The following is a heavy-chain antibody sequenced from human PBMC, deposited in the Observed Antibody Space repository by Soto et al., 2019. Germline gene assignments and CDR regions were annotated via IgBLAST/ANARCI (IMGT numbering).Heavy chain of an antibody. V-gene: IGHV5-51*01. CDR3: ARVVATIGYFDY. D-gene: IGHD5-12*01. J-gene: IGHJ4*02. CDR1: GYSFTSYW. Sequence: ESLKISCKGSGYSFTSYWIGWVRQMPGKGLEWMGIIYPGDSDTRYSPYFQGKVIMSADKSISTAYLQWRSLKASDTAIYYCARVVATIGYFDYWGQGTLVTVSS. CDR2: IYPGDSDT.